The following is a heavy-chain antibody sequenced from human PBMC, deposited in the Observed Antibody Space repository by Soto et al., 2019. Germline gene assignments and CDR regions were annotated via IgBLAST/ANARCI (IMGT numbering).Heavy chain of an antibody. D-gene: IGHD2-2*01. CDR2: SRNKANSHTT. CDR1: GFTFSDHF. Sequence: EVLLVESGGGLVQPGESLRLSCAVSGFTFSDHFMDWVRQVPGKGLEWLARSRNKANSHTTEYAASVRGRFTISRDDSKSSLYLQMNSLKTEDTAVYHCVRGYHGFDTWGQGTMVTVSS. V-gene: IGHV3-72*01. J-gene: IGHJ3*02. CDR3: VRGYHGFDT.